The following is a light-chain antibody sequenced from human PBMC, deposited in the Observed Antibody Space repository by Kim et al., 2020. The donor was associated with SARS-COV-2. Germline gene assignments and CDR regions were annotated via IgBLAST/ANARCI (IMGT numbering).Light chain of an antibody. Sequence: VALGQTVRITCQGDSLRSYYASWYQQKPGQAPVLVIYGKNNRPSGIPDRFSGSSSGNTASLTITGAQAEDEADYYCNSRDSSGNNLFGGGTKLTVL. CDR1: SLRSYY. CDR3: NSRDSSGNNL. J-gene: IGLJ2*01. CDR2: GKN. V-gene: IGLV3-19*01.